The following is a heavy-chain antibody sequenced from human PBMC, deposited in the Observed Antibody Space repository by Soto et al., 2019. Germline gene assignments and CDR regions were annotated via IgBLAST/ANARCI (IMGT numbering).Heavy chain of an antibody. CDR2: IYASGSA. V-gene: IGHV4-61*02. Sequence: QVQLQESGPGLVKPSQTLSLTCTVSGGSISSGGYYWSWIRQHPGKGLEWIGRIYASGSANSNPSLKSRVTMSVDTSKNQFSLKLNSVTAADTAVYYCAREEQLGPYYYYAMDVWGQGTAVTVSS. CDR3: AREEQLGPYYYYAMDV. J-gene: IGHJ6*02. CDR1: GGSISSGGYY. D-gene: IGHD6-6*01.